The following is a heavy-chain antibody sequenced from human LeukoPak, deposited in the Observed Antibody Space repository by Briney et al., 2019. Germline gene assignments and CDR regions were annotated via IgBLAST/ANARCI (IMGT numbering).Heavy chain of an antibody. J-gene: IGHJ4*02. Sequence: ASVKVSCKASAYTFTGYYMHWVRQAPGQGLEWMGWINPNSGGTNYAQKFQGRVTMTRDTSIGTAYMELYGLRSDDTAVYYCARVEGDSGYELIDYWGQGTLVTVSS. D-gene: IGHD5-12*01. V-gene: IGHV1-2*02. CDR2: INPNSGGT. CDR3: ARVEGDSGYELIDY. CDR1: AYTFTGYY.